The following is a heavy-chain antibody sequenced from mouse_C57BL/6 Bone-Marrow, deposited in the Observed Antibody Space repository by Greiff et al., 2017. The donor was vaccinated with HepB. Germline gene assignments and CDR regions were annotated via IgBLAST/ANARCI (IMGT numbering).Heavy chain of an antibody. V-gene: IGHV1-15*01. CDR2: IDPETGAT. J-gene: IGHJ1*03. CDR1: GYTFTDYE. CDR3: TRWGDFWYFDV. Sequence: QVQLQQSGAELVRPGASVTLSCKASGYTFTDYEMHWVKQTPVHGLEWIGAIDPETGATAYNQKFKGKAILTADKSSSTAYMELRSLTSEDSAVYYCTRWGDFWYFDVWGTGTTVTVSS. D-gene: IGHD3-3*01.